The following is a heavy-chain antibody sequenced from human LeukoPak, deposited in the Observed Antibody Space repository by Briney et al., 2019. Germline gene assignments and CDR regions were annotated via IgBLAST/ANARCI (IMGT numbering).Heavy chain of an antibody. J-gene: IGHJ4*02. D-gene: IGHD3-22*01. CDR2: IIPILGIA. Sequence: SVKVSCKASGGTFSSYTISWVRQAPGQGLEWMGRIIPILGIANYAQKFQGRVTITADKSTSTAYMELSSLRSEDTAVYYCARDLDYYDSSGYYYYWGQGNLVTVSS. V-gene: IGHV1-69*04. CDR3: ARDLDYYDSSGYYYY. CDR1: GGTFSSYT.